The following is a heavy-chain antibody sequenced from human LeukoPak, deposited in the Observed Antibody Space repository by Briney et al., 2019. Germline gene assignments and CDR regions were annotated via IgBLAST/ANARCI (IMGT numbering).Heavy chain of an antibody. V-gene: IGHV5-51*01. D-gene: IGHD3-9*01. J-gene: IGHJ4*02. CDR3: VRRNFDWSYSDY. CDR1: GYSFSIYW. Sequence: GESLKISCKDSGYSFSIYWIGWVRQMPGKGLEWMGIIYPGDSDTRYSPSLQGQVTISADKSISTAYLEWSSLKASDTAMYYCVRRNFDWSYSDYWGQGTLVTVSS. CDR2: IYPGDSDT.